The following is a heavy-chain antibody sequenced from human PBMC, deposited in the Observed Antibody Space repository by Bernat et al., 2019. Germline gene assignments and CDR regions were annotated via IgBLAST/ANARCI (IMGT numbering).Heavy chain of an antibody. Sequence: QVQLVESGGGVVQPGRSLRLSCAASGFTFSSYGMHWVRQAPGQGPEWVAVISYDGINKYYADSVKGRVTISRDNSKNTLYLQMNSLRAEDMAVYYCARLGSSWSFDYWGQGTLVTVSS. J-gene: IGHJ4*02. D-gene: IGHD6-13*01. CDR3: ARLGSSWSFDY. CDR2: ISYDGINK. V-gene: IGHV3-30*03. CDR1: GFTFSSYG.